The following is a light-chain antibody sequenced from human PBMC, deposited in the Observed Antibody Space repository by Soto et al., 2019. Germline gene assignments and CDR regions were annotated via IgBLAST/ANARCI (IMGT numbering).Light chain of an antibody. V-gene: IGLV2-14*01. J-gene: IGLJ1*01. CDR1: SSDVGGYNY. CDR2: DVG. Sequence: QSALTQPASVSGSPGQSITISCTGTSSDVGGYNYVSWYQQHPGKAPKLMIYDVGNRPSGVSSRFSGSKSGNTASLTISGLQAVDEADYYCTSYTSSSLYVFGTGTKLTAL. CDR3: TSYTSSSLYV.